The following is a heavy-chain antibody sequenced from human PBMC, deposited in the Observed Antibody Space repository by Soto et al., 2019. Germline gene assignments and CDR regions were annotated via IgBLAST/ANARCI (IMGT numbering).Heavy chain of an antibody. D-gene: IGHD3-22*01. CDR1: GGSISSYY. V-gene: IGHV4-4*07. CDR3: ARDVQRDSSGYYYRNWFDP. J-gene: IGHJ5*02. Sequence: PSETLSLTCTVSGGSISSYYWSWIRQPAGKGLEWIGRIYTSGSTNYNPSLKSRVTMSVDTSKNQSSLKLSSVTAADTAVYYCARDVQRDSSGYYYRNWFDPWGQGTLVTVSS. CDR2: IYTSGST.